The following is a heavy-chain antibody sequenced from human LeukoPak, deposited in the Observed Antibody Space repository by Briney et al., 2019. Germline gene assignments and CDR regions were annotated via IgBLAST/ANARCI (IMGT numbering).Heavy chain of an antibody. Sequence: GASVKVSCKASEGTFSSYAISWVRQAPGQGLEWMGGIIPIFGTANYAQKFQGRVTITADESTSTAYMELSSLRSEDTAVYYCGTTYYYDSSGYYLEEYFQHWGQGTLVTVSS. CDR1: EGTFSSYA. D-gene: IGHD3-22*01. J-gene: IGHJ1*01. V-gene: IGHV1-69*13. CDR2: IIPIFGTA. CDR3: GTTYYYDSSGYYLEEYFQH.